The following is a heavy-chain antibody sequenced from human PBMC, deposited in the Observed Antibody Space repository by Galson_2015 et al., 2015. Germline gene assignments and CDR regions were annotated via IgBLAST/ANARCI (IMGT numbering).Heavy chain of an antibody. CDR1: GFTFSSYS. D-gene: IGHD3-3*01. CDR2: IWYDGSNK. Sequence: SLRLSCAASGFTFSSYSMHWVRQAPGKGLEWVAVIWYDGSNKYYADSVKGRFTISRDNSKNTLYLQMNSLRAEDTAVYYCARGTTIFGVVIMTLDYWGQGTLVTVSS. CDR3: ARGTTIFGVVIMTLDY. V-gene: IGHV3-33*08. J-gene: IGHJ4*02.